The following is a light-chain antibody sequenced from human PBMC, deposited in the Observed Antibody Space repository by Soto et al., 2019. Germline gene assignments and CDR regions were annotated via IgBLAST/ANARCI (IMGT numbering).Light chain of an antibody. CDR3: QKYNSAPLT. CDR2: KAS. V-gene: IGKV1-27*01. Sequence: DIPMTQSPSTLPASVGDTVTITCRASQSIDTWLAWHQQKPGRAPKLLIYKASTLQAGVPSRFSGSGSGTDFTLTISSLQPEDVAAYYCQKYNSAPLTFGGGTKVDIK. J-gene: IGKJ4*01. CDR1: QSIDTW.